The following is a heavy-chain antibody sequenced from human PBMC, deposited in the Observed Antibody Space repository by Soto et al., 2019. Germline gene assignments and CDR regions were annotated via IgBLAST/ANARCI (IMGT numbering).Heavy chain of an antibody. V-gene: IGHV4-31*03. J-gene: IGHJ6*03. CDR2: IYYSGTA. CDR3: ARSLPGGTVFYMDI. CDR1: GGSITGGFSY. Sequence: SETLSLTCTVAGGSITGGFSYWTWVRQHPGKGLEWVGHIYYSGTAYYNPSLKSRVALSVDPSQNRFSLKLSSVTAADTANYFCARSLPGGTVFYMDIWGEGTTVTVSS. D-gene: IGHD1-26*01.